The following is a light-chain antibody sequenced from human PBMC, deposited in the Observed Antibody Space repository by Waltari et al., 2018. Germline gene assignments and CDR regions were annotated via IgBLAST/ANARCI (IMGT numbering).Light chain of an antibody. J-gene: IGLJ1*01. CDR2: EVS. V-gene: IGLV2-14*01. CDR3: CSYTSTSTYV. Sequence: QSALTQPASVSGSPGQSIAIPCPGSISDIGRYNFFSWYQHHPGTAPKLIIYEVSKRPSGVSLRFSGSKSGSTASLTISGLQAEDETTYYCCSYTSTSTYVFGNGTKVAVL. CDR1: ISDIGRYNF.